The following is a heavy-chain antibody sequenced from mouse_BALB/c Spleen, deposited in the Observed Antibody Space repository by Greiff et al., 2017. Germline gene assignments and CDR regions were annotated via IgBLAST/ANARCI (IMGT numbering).Heavy chain of an antibody. D-gene: IGHD2-4*01. CDR1: GFNIKDTY. Sequence: VQLQQSGAELVKPGASVKLSCTASGFNIKDTYMHWVKQRPEQGLEWIGRIDPANGNTKYDPKFQGKATITADTSSNTAYLQLSSLTSEDTAVYYCAGDYDDDYWGQGTTLTVSS. V-gene: IGHV14-3*02. CDR2: IDPANGNT. CDR3: AGDYDDDY. J-gene: IGHJ2*01.